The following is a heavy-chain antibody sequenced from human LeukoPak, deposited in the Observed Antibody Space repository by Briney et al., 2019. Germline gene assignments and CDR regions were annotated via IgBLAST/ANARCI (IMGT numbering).Heavy chain of an antibody. CDR3: ARDQDYYDSSGYSQKGFDP. Sequence: SQTLSLTCTVSGGSISSGGYYWSWIRQHPGKGLEWIGYIYYSGSTYYNPPLKSRVTISVDTSKNQFSLKLSSVTAADTAVYYCARDQDYYDSSGYSQKGFDPWGQGTLVTVSS. CDR1: GGSISSGGYY. CDR2: IYYSGST. D-gene: IGHD3-22*01. J-gene: IGHJ5*02. V-gene: IGHV4-31*03.